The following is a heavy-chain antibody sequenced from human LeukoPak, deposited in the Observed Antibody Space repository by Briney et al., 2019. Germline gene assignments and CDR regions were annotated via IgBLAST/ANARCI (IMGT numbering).Heavy chain of an antibody. J-gene: IGHJ4*02. CDR1: GFTFSSYW. CDR2: IKEDGGQT. V-gene: IGHV3-7*01. D-gene: IGHD3-22*01. Sequence: GGSLRLSCAASGFTFSSYWMSWVRQAPGKGLEWVANIKEDGGQTYYVDSVKGRFTISRDNSKNTLYLQMNSLRAEDTAVYYCARDRGDYYYDGSGYYYGPLDYWGQGTLVTVSS. CDR3: ARDRGDYYYDGSGYYYGPLDY.